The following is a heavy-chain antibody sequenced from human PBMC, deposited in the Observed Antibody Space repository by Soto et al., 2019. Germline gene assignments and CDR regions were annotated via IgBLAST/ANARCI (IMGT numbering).Heavy chain of an antibody. J-gene: IGHJ3*02. CDR3: AKDIRFLEWLSAFDI. V-gene: IGHV3-9*01. Sequence: PGGSLRLSCAASGFTFDDYAMHWVRQAPGKGLEWVSGISWNSGSIGYADSVKGRFTISRDNAKNSLYLQMNSLRAEDTALYYCAKDIRFLEWLSAFDIWGQGTMVTVSS. CDR2: ISWNSGSI. CDR1: GFTFDDYA. D-gene: IGHD3-3*01.